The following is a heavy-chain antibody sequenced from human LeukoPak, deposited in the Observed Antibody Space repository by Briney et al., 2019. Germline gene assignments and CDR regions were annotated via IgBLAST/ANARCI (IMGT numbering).Heavy chain of an antibody. CDR3: AKSRTGHDAFDV. J-gene: IGHJ3*01. CDR1: GFTFISYG. V-gene: IGHV3-33*06. D-gene: IGHD3/OR15-3a*01. CDR2: IWYDGNTK. Sequence: GGSLRLSCAASGFTFISYGMHWVRQAPGKGLEWVAIIWYDGNTKYYSESVKGRFTISRDNSKNTLYLQMNSLRAEDTAVYYCAKSRTGHDAFDVWGQGTLVTVPS.